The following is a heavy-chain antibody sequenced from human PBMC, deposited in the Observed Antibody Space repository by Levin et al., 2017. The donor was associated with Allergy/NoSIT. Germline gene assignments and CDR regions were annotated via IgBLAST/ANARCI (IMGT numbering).Heavy chain of an antibody. J-gene: IGHJ3*02. CDR3: AGKGRSSRWGAFDI. CDR2: ISSSGSTI. CDR1: GFTFSDYY. Sequence: GGSLRLSCAASGFTFSDYYMSWIRQAPGKGLEWVSYISSSGSTIYYADSVKGRFTISRDNAKNSLYLQMNSLRAEDTAVYYCAGKGRSSRWGAFDIWGQGTMVTVSS. V-gene: IGHV3-11*01. D-gene: IGHD6-13*01.